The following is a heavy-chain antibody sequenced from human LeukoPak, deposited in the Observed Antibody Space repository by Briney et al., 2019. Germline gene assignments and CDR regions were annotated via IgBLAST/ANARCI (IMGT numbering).Heavy chain of an antibody. CDR3: AREASGAFDY. CDR1: GYTLTNYF. CDR2: INPSGGSR. D-gene: IGHD6-25*01. Sequence: ASVKVSCKASGYTLTNYFMHRVRQAPGQGLEWVGRINPSGGSRTYAPKFQGRVAMTRDTSTSTVYMDLISLRSEDTAVYYCAREASGAFDYWGQGTLVTVSS. V-gene: IGHV1-46*01. J-gene: IGHJ4*02.